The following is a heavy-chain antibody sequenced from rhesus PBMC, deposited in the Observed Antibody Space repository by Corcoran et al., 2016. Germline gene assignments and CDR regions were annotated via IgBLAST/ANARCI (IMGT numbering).Heavy chain of an antibody. CDR3: ARRQGAAGTLDY. CDR1: GGSISSGYYY. Sequence: QVQLQESGPGLVKPSETLSLTCAVSGGSISSGYYYWSWIRQPPGKGLVGIGYITYGGSTTYNPSLTSRVTISRDTSKNQFSLKLSSVTAADTAVYYCARRQGAAGTLDYWGQGVLVTVSS. CDR2: ITYGGST. J-gene: IGHJ4*01. V-gene: IGHV4-122*02. D-gene: IGHD1-1*01.